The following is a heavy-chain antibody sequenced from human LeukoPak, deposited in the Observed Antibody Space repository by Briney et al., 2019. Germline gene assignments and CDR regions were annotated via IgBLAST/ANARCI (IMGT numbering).Heavy chain of an antibody. CDR2: IYHSGST. CDR3: ARVRQYYMDV. CDR1: GFTFEDYG. J-gene: IGHJ6*03. V-gene: IGHV4-38-2*01. Sequence: GSLRLSCAASGFTFEDYGMSWVRQAPGKGLEWIGSIYHSGSTYYNPSLKSRATISVDTSKTQFSLKLSSVTAADTAVYYCARVRQYYMDVWGKGTTVTVSS.